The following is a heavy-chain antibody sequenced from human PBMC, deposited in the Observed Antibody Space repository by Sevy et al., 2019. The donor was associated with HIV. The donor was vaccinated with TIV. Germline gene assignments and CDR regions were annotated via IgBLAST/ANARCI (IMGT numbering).Heavy chain of an antibody. V-gene: IGHV4-61*01. CDR2: ISYIGST. J-gene: IGHJ4*02. Sequence: GSLRLSCTLSGGSLSSGSYYWSWIRQPPGKGLEWIGYISYIGSTNYNPSLKSRVTISVDTSKNQLSLRLTSVTAADTAVYYCVRDRIAAAGGYFDNWGQGTLVTVSS. D-gene: IGHD6-13*01. CDR3: VRDRIAAAGGYFDN. CDR1: GGSLSSGSYY.